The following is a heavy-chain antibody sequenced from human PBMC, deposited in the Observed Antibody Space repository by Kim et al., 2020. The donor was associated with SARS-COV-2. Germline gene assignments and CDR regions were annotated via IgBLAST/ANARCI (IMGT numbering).Heavy chain of an antibody. CDR3: AKGVTNSGFDY. J-gene: IGHJ4*02. Sequence: GGSLRLSCVASGFTFNTSPMGWVRQAPGKGLEWVARISWDGTRTYYADSVKGRVTMSSDKSKNTVYLNMNSLRVEDTAIYYCAKGVTNSGFDYWGQGAQVTVSS. CDR1: GFTFNTSP. D-gene: IGHD4-17*01. CDR2: ISWDGTRT. V-gene: IGHV3-23*01.